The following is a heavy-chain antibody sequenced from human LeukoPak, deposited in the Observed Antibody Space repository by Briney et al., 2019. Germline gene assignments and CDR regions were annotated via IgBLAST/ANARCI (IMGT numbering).Heavy chain of an antibody. CDR3: ARGRGVVVPAAMFLN. CDR2: INHSGST. V-gene: IGHV4-34*01. Sequence: SETLSLTCAVYGGSFSGYYWSGIRQPPGKGLEWIGEINHSGSTNYNPSLKSRVTISVDTSKNQFSLKLSSVTAADTAVYYCARGRGVVVPAAMFLNWGQGTLVTVSS. J-gene: IGHJ4*02. D-gene: IGHD2-2*01. CDR1: GGSFSGYY.